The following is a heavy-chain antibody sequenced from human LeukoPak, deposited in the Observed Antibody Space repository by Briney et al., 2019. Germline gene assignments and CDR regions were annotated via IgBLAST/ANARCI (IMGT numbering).Heavy chain of an antibody. CDR2: IYPGDSDT. D-gene: IGHD2-15*01. CDR1: GYRFSNYW. CDR3: ARRPPGYCSGGSCYSGSWFDP. Sequence: GESLKISCKGSGYRFSNYWIGWVRQMPGKGLEWMGVIYPGDSDTRYSPSFQGQVTISADKSIATAYLQWSSLKASDTAMYYCARRPPGYCSGGSCYSGSWFDPWGQGTLVTVSS. V-gene: IGHV5-51*01. J-gene: IGHJ5*02.